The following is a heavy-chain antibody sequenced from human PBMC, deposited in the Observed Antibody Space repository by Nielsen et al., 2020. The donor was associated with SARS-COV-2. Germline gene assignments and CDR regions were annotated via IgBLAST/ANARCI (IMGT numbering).Heavy chain of an antibody. V-gene: IGHV3-7*01. CDR2: IKQDGSDK. J-gene: IGHJ3*02. Sequence: WIRQPPGKGLEWVANIKQDGSDKYYVDSVKGRFTISRDNAKNSLYLQINSLRAEDTAVYYCARDRAHDYVWGSYPRGAFDIWGQGTMVTVSS. CDR3: ARDRAHDYVWGSYPRGAFDI. D-gene: IGHD3-16*02.